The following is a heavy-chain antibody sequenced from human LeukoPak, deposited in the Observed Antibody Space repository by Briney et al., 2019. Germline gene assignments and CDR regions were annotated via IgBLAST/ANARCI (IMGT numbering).Heavy chain of an antibody. V-gene: IGHV3-21*01. CDR2: ISSSSSFI. Sequence: SGGSLRLSCAASGFTFSHYSMNWVRQAPGKGLEWVSSISSSSSFIYYADSVKGRFTISRNNAKNSLYLQMNSLRAEDTAVYYCATTLGRGYFDYWGQGTLVTVSS. J-gene: IGHJ4*02. D-gene: IGHD1-1*01. CDR1: GFTFSHYS. CDR3: ATTLGRGYFDY.